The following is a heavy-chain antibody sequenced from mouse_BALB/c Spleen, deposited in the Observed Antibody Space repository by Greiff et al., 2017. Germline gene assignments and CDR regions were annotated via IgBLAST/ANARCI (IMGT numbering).Heavy chain of an antibody. CDR2: IWGDGST. D-gene: IGHD2-14*01. Sequence: VQLQQSGPGLVAPSQSLSITCTVSGFSLTGYGVNWVRQPPGKGLEWLGMIWGDGSTDYNSALKSRLSISKDNSKSQVFLKMNSLQTDDTARYYCARDYYRYDGTMDYWGRGTSVTVSS. J-gene: IGHJ4*01. CDR3: ARDYYRYDGTMDY. V-gene: IGHV2-6-7*01. CDR1: GFSLTGYG.